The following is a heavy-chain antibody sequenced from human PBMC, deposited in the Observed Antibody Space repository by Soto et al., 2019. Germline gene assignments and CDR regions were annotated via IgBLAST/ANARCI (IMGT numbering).Heavy chain of an antibody. D-gene: IGHD3-16*01. J-gene: IGHJ6*01. CDR2: IYYSGST. V-gene: IGHV4-31*03. Sequence: LSLTCTVSGGSIGSGGYYWSWIGQHPGKGLEWIGYIYYSGSTYYNPSLKSRVTISGDTSKNQFSLKLSSVTAADTAVYYCARDSGGQDTSEVYSYTIDVWLQVTT. CDR3: ARDSGGQDTSEVYSYTIDV. CDR1: GGSIGSGGYY.